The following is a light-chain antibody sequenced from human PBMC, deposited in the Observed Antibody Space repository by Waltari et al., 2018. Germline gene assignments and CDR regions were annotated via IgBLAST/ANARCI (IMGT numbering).Light chain of an antibody. Sequence: EIVLTQSPGTMSLSPGERATLSCRASPSVSSSYLAWYQQKPGPAPRLLIYGASSRATGIPDRFSGSGSGTDFTLTISRLEPEEFAVYYCQQYGSSSTFGQGTKLEIK. CDR1: PSVSSSY. CDR3: QQYGSSST. J-gene: IGKJ2*02. V-gene: IGKV3-20*01. CDR2: GAS.